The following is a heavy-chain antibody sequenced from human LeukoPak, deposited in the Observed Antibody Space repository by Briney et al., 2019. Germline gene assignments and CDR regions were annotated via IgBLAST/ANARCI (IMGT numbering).Heavy chain of an antibody. CDR1: GFAFSTYT. V-gene: IGHV3-21*01. CDR2: ISTSSTYI. J-gene: IGHJ3*02. D-gene: IGHD1-26*01. CDR3: ARGGIITSYAFEI. Sequence: GGSLRLSCAASGFAFSTYTMNWVRQAPGKGLEWVSSISTSSTYIYYADSVKGRFTISRDNAKNSLYLQMDSLRAEDTAVYYCARGGIITSYAFEIWGQGTMVTVSS.